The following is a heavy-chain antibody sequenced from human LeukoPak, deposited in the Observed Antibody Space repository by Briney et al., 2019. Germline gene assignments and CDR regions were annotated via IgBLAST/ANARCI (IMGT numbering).Heavy chain of an antibody. CDR3: ARRHRSGSYGDSVVDY. Sequence: SETLSLTCTVSGGSISSYYWSWIRQPPGKGLEWIGYIYYSGSTNYNPSLKSRVTISVDTSKNQFSLKLSSVTAADTAVYYCARRHRSGSYGDSVVDYWGQGTPVTVSS. J-gene: IGHJ4*02. V-gene: IGHV4-59*08. CDR1: GGSISSYY. D-gene: IGHD1-26*01. CDR2: IYYSGST.